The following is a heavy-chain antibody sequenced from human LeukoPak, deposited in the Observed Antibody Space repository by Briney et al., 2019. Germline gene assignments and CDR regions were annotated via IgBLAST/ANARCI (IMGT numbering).Heavy chain of an antibody. Sequence: GGSLRLSCAASGFTFSSYNMNWVRQAPGKGLEWVAFIRYDRDDKYYADSVKGRFTISRDNSKNTLHLQMNSLRAEDTAVYYCASAQFWGLGTMVTVSS. CDR2: IRYDRDDK. J-gene: IGHJ3*01. CDR3: ASAQF. CDR1: GFTFSSYN. V-gene: IGHV3-30*02.